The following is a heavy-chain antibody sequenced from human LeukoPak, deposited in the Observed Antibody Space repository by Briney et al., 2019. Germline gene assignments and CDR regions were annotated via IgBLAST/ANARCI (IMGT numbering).Heavy chain of an antibody. CDR2: IKQDGSEK. V-gene: IGHV3-7*01. D-gene: IGHD2-2*01. CDR3: ARGHCSTTSCYPYYFDY. J-gene: IGHJ4*02. Sequence: GGSLRLSCAASGFAFTNYWMMWVRQAPGKGLEWVANIKQDGSEKYYLDSVKGRFTISRDNAKNSLYLQMNSLRAEDTAVYYCARGHCSTTSCYPYYFDYWGQGTLVTVSS. CDR1: GFAFTNYW.